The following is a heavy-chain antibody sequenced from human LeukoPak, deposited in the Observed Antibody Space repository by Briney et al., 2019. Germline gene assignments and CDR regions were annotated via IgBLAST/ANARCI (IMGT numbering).Heavy chain of an antibody. CDR2: IYPDDSDA. CDR1: GYSFTTYW. Sequence: GESLKISCKASGYSFTTYWIGWVRQMPGKGLEWMGIIYPDDSDATYSPSFQGQVTISADRSISTAYLQWSSLKASDTAMYYCARLGIAAADDAFDIWGQGTMVTVSS. J-gene: IGHJ3*02. CDR3: ARLGIAAADDAFDI. D-gene: IGHD6-13*01. V-gene: IGHV5-51*01.